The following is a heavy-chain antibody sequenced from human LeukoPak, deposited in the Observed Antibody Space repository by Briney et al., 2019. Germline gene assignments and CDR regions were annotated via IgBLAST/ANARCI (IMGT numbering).Heavy chain of an antibody. J-gene: IGHJ4*02. V-gene: IGHV5-51*01. CDR1: GYSFTSYW. CDR2: IYPGDSDT. Sequence: GESLKISCKGSGYSFTSYWIGWVRQMPGKGLEWMGIIYPGDSDTRYSPSFKGQVTISADKSINTAYLQWSSLKASDSAMYYCAITYYYDSDGYRFDYWGQGNLVTVSS. D-gene: IGHD3-22*01. CDR3: AITYYYDSDGYRFDY.